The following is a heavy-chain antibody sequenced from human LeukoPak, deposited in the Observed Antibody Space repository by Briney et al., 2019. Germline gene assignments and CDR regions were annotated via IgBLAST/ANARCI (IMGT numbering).Heavy chain of an antibody. V-gene: IGHV3-20*04. Sequence: GGSLRLSCAASGFIFRNYWMSWVRQAPGKGLERVSGINWNGGSTGYADSVKGRFTISRDNAKNSLYLQMNSLRAEDTAVYYCARDDAGNFNDAFDIWGQGTMVTVSS. CDR1: GFIFRNYW. J-gene: IGHJ3*02. D-gene: IGHD4-23*01. CDR2: INWNGGST. CDR3: ARDDAGNFNDAFDI.